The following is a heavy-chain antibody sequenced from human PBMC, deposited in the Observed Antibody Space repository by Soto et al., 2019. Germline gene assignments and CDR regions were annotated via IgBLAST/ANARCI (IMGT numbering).Heavy chain of an antibody. Sequence: GGSLRLSCAASGFTFSNAWMNWVRQAPGKGLEWVGRIKSKTDGGTTDYAAPVKGRFTISRDDSKNTLYLQMNSLKTEDTAVYYCTTVALLDTAMVTWDYWGQGTLVTVSS. CDR3: TTVALLDTAMVTWDY. D-gene: IGHD5-18*01. V-gene: IGHV3-15*07. J-gene: IGHJ4*02. CDR2: IKSKTDGGTT. CDR1: GFTFSNAW.